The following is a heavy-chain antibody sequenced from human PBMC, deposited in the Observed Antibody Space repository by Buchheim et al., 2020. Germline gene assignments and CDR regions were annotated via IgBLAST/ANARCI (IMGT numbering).Heavy chain of an antibody. CDR3: TRDMEPILYDSAMDV. V-gene: IGHV3-48*03. CDR1: GFTFSNYE. D-gene: IGHD3-22*01. CDR2: ISSRGTNI. J-gene: IGHJ6*03. Sequence: EVQLVDSGGGLVQPGGSLRLSCAASGFTFSNYEINWVRQAPGKGLEWVSYISSRGTNIYYADSVKGRFTISRDDAKSSLYLQMNSLRAEDTAVYYCTRDMEPILYDSAMDVWGKGTT.